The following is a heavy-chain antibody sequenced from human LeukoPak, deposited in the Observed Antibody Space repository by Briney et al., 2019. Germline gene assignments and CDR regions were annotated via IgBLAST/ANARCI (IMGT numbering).Heavy chain of an antibody. Sequence: ASVKVSCKASGYTFTSYYMHWVRQAPGQGLEWMGWINPNSGGTNCAQKFQGRVTMTRDTSISTAYMELSRLRSDDTAVYYCARDLGYSFVDYWGQGTLVTVSS. CDR2: INPNSGGT. D-gene: IGHD1-1*01. CDR3: ARDLGYSFVDY. V-gene: IGHV1-2*02. CDR1: GYTFTSYY. J-gene: IGHJ4*02.